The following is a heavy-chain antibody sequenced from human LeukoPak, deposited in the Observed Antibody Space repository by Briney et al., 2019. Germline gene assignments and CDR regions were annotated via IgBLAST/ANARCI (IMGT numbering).Heavy chain of an antibody. J-gene: IGHJ4*02. V-gene: IGHV4-39*01. CDR1: GGSISISSYY. Sequence: SETLSLTCTVSGGSISISSYYWSWIRQPPGKGLGWIGNIYYTGSTYYNPSLKSRVTISVDTSKNHFSLKVSSVTAADTAVYYCARHVGSSSNVDYWGQGTLVTVSS. CDR2: IYYTGST. CDR3: ARHVGSSSNVDY. D-gene: IGHD6-6*01.